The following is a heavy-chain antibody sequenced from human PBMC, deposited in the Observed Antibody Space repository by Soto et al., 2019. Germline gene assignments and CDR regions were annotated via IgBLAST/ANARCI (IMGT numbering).Heavy chain of an antibody. Sequence: ASVKVSCKASGYTFTSYGISWVRQAPGQGLEWMGWISAYNGNTNYAQKLQGRVTMTTDTSTSTAYMELRSLRSDDTAVYYCARDEYSSGWAGEYYYYGMDVWGPGTTDTVS. D-gene: IGHD6-19*01. CDR2: ISAYNGNT. V-gene: IGHV1-18*01. CDR3: ARDEYSSGWAGEYYYYGMDV. CDR1: GYTFTSYG. J-gene: IGHJ6*02.